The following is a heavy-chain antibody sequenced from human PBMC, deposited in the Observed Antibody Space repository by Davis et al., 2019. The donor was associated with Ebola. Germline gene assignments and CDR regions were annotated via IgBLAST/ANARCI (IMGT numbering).Heavy chain of an antibody. CDR2: INSDGSST. J-gene: IGHJ4*02. CDR3: ARESPVRAARPASPY. CDR1: GFTFSSYW. D-gene: IGHD6-6*01. Sequence: HTGGSLRLSCAASGFTFSSYWMHWVRQAPGKGLVWVSRINSDGSSTSYADSVKGRFTISRDNAKNTLYLQMNSLRAEDTAVYYCARESPVRAARPASPYWGQGTLVTVSS. V-gene: IGHV3-74*01.